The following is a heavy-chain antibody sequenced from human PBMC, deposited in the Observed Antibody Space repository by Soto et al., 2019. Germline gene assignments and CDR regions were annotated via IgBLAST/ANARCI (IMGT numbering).Heavy chain of an antibody. D-gene: IGHD2-2*02. CDR1: GYSFTSYW. CDR2: IDPSDSYT. CDR3: ARGYCSSTSCYNYYGMDV. V-gene: IGHV5-10-1*01. Sequence: GESLKISCKGSGYSFTSYWISWVRQRPGKGLEWMGRIDPSDSYTNYSPSFQGHVTISADKSISTAYLQWSSLKASDTAMYYCARGYCSSTSCYNYYGMDVWGQGTTVTVSS. J-gene: IGHJ6*02.